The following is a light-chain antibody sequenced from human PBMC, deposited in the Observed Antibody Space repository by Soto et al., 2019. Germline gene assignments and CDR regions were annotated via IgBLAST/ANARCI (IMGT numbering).Light chain of an antibody. CDR2: GAS. V-gene: IGKV3-20*01. J-gene: IGKJ3*01. CDR3: QQYGSYTFP. Sequence: EIVLTQSPGTLSLSQGERATLSCRASQSVSSSYLAWYQQKPCQAPRLLIYGASIRATGIPDRFSGSGSGTDFTLTISRLDPEDFAVYYCQQYGSYTFPFCHGTKVDIK. CDR1: QSVSSSY.